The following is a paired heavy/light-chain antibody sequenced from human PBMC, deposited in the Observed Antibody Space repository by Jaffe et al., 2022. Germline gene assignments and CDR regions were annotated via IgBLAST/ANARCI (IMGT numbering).Light chain of an antibody. CDR2: STN. Sequence: QTVVTQEPSFSVSPGGTVTLTCGLSSGSVSTSYYPSWYQQTPGQAPRTLIYSTNTRSSGVPDRFSGSILGNKAALTITGAQAEDESDYYCVVYMGSGFSVVFGGGTKLTVL. CDR1: SGSVSTSYY. CDR3: VVYMGSGFSVV. J-gene: IGLJ2*01. V-gene: IGLV8-61*01.
Heavy chain of an antibody. Sequence: QLQLQESGPGLVKPSETLSLTCTVSGGSISSSSYYWGWIRQPPGKGLEWIGTIYYTGNTYYNPSLKSRVTISVDTSKNRFSLKLSSVTAADTAVYYCARHESWNYFFDYWGQGTLVTVSS. V-gene: IGHV4-39*01. D-gene: IGHD1-7*01. CDR1: GGSISSSSYY. J-gene: IGHJ4*02. CDR2: IYYTGNT. CDR3: ARHESWNYFFDY.